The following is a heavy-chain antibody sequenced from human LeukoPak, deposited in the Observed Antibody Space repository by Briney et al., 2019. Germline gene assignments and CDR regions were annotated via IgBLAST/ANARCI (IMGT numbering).Heavy chain of an antibody. CDR3: AKPVAGSGYYFDY. V-gene: IGHV3-30*18. D-gene: IGHD6-19*01. CDR1: GFTFSTFG. Sequence: GGSLRLSCAASGFTFSTFGMHWVRLAPGKGLEWAAGISYDGSTKVYVDSVKGRFTISRDNSKNTLYLQMNSLKTEDTAVYYCAKPVAGSGYYFDYWGQGTLVTVSS. CDR2: ISYDGSTK. J-gene: IGHJ4*02.